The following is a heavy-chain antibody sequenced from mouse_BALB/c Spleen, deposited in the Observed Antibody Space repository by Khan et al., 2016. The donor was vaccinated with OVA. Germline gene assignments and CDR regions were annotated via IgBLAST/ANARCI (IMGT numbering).Heavy chain of an antibody. CDR1: GFAFSSYD. CDR2: INNGGTYT. CDR3: ARHGGFNPYNAMDY. V-gene: IGHV5-9*02. Sequence: EVELVESGGDLVKPGGFLKLSCAASGFAFSSYDMSWVRQTPEKRLEWVAIINNGGTYTNYPDSVKGRFTISRDNARNTLYLQVSSLRSEDTALYYCARHGGFNPYNAMDYWGQGTSVTVSS. J-gene: IGHJ4*01.